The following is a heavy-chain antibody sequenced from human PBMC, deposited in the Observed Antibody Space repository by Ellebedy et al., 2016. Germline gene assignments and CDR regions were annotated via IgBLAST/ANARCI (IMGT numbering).Heavy chain of an antibody. CDR3: ARVKLLWFEDPGSDYYYGMDV. CDR2: IYQSRST. CDR1: GYSISSGHY. V-gene: IGHV4-38-2*02. J-gene: IGHJ6*02. Sequence: SETLSLTXTVSGYSISSGHYWGWIRQPPGKGLEWIGSIYQSRSTYYNPSLQSRVTISVDTSKNHFSLKLSSVTPADTAVYHCARVKLLWFEDPGSDYYYGMDVWGQGTTVTVSS. D-gene: IGHD3-10*01.